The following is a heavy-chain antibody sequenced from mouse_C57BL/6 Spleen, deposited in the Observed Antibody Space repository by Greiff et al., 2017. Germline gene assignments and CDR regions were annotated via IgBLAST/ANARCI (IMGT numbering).Heavy chain of an antibody. CDR3: AIPPVLAY. Sequence: QVQLQQPGAELVRPGTSVKLSCKASGYTFTSYWMHWVKQRPGQGLEWIGVIDPSDSSTNYTQKFKGKATFTVDTSSSTAYLQLSSLTSEDSAVYYYAIPPVLAYWGQGTLVTVSA. CDR2: IDPSDSST. J-gene: IGHJ3*01. CDR1: GYTFTSYW. V-gene: IGHV1-59*01.